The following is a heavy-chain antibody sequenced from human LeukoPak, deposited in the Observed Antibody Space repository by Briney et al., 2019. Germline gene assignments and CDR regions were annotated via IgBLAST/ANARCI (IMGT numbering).Heavy chain of an antibody. D-gene: IGHD3-10*01. J-gene: IGHJ4*02. CDR3: AREHRGYYGSGSYLDFGY. CDR1: GGSISSYY. CDR2: IYYSGST. V-gene: IGHV4-59*01. Sequence: SETLSLTCTVSGGSISSYYWSWIRQPPGKGLEWIGYIYYSGSTSYNPSLKSRVTISVDTSKNQFSLKLSSVTAADTAVYYCAREHRGYYGSGSYLDFGYWGQGTLVTVSS.